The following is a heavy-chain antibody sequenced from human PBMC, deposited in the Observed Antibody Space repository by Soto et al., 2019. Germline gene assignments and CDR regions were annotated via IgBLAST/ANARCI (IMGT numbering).Heavy chain of an antibody. V-gene: IGHV5-10-1*01. D-gene: IGHD3-22*01. CDR2: IDPSDSYT. CDR1: GYSFTSYW. Sequence: PGESLKISCKCSGYSFTSYWISWVRQMPGKGLEWMGRIDPSDSYTNYSPSFQGHVTISADKSISTAYLQWSSLTASATAMYYCARFVPGYDSSGYHDAFDIWGQGAMVTVSS. CDR3: ARFVPGYDSSGYHDAFDI. J-gene: IGHJ3*02.